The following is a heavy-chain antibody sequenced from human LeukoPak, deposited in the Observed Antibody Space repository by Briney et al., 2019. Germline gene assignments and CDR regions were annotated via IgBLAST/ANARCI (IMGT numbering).Heavy chain of an antibody. D-gene: IGHD6-13*01. J-gene: IGHJ6*02. CDR2: ISGSGGNT. V-gene: IGHV3-23*01. Sequence: GGSLRLSCAASGFTFNNYAMNWVRHAPGKGLEWVSAISGSGGNTYYADSVRGRFTISRDNSKNTLNLQMNSLRAEDTAVYYCAKDGAATDFYNYYGMDVWGQGTTVTVSS. CDR1: GFTFNNYA. CDR3: AKDGAATDFYNYYGMDV.